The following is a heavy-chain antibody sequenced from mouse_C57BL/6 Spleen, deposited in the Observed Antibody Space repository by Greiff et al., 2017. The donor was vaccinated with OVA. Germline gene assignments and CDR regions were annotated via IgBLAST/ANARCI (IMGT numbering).Heavy chain of an antibody. V-gene: IGHV3-6*01. CDR2: ISYDGSN. D-gene: IGHD2-3*01. Sequence: VQLKQSGPGLVKPSQSLSLTCSATGYSITSGYYRNWIRQRPGNKLEGMGYISYDGSNNYNPSLKKRISITRDTSKNQFYLKLNSVTTEDTATYYCARGWLLPYYCWGQGTTLTVAT. CDR1: GYSITSGYY. CDR3: ARGWLLPYYC. J-gene: IGHJ2*01.